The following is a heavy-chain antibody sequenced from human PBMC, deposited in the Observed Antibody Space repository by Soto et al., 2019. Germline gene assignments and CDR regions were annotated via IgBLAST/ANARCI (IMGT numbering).Heavy chain of an antibody. CDR2: ISSGGSTI. Sequence: VQLVQSGAEVKKPGSSVKVSCKASGGTFSSYSMNWVRQAPGKGLEWVSYISSGGSTIYYADSVKGRFTISRDNAKNSLYLQMNSLRDEDTAVYYCARGDIDYWGQGTLVTVSS. D-gene: IGHD2-15*01. V-gene: IGHV3-48*02. CDR3: ARGDIDY. CDR1: GGTFSSYS. J-gene: IGHJ4*02.